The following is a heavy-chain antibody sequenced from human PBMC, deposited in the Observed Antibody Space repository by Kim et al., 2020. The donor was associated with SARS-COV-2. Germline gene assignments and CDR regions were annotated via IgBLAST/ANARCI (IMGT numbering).Heavy chain of an antibody. CDR3: ARDVSSSWYRAFDI. Sequence: PALKSRGTIPVDTSKNPFSLKLSSVAAADTAVYYCARDVSSSWYRAFDIWGQGTMVTVSS. J-gene: IGHJ3*02. V-gene: IGHV4-59*01. D-gene: IGHD6-13*01.